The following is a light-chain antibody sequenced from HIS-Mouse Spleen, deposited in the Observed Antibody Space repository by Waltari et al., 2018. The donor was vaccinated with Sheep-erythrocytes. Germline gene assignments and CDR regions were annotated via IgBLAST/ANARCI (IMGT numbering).Light chain of an antibody. CDR3: QQYDNLPLT. Sequence: DIQMTQSPSSLSASVGDRVTITCQASQVISNYLNWYQQKPGKAPKLLIYDASNLETGVPSRFSGSGSGTDFTFTISSLQPEDIATYYCQQYDNLPLTFGGGTK. V-gene: IGKV1-33*01. CDR1: QVISNY. J-gene: IGKJ4*01. CDR2: DAS.